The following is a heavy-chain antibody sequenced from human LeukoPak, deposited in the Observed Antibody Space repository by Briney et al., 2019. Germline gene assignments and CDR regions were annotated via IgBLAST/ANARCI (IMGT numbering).Heavy chain of an antibody. V-gene: IGHV3-48*01. CDR1: GFSFSDYS. Sequence: GGSLRLSCSASGFSFSDYSMNWVRQAPGKGLEWISYINSISTTIYYADSVKGRLTISRDNGKNSLYLQMNSLRAEDTAVYYCAKVDCSGGSCYYREYYFDYWGQGTLVTVSS. D-gene: IGHD2-15*01. J-gene: IGHJ4*02. CDR2: INSISTTI. CDR3: AKVDCSGGSCYYREYYFDY.